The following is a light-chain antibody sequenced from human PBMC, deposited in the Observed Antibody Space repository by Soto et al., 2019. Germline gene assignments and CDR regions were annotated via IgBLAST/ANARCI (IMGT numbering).Light chain of an antibody. CDR3: CSYAGSSTSKV. Sequence: QSALTQPASVSGSPGQSITISCTGTSSDVGSYNLVSWYQQHPGKAPKLMIYEGSKRPSGVSNRFSGSKSDNTASLTISGLQAEDEADYYCCSYAGSSTSKVFGTGTKVTVL. CDR2: EGS. CDR1: SSDVGSYNL. J-gene: IGLJ1*01. V-gene: IGLV2-23*01.